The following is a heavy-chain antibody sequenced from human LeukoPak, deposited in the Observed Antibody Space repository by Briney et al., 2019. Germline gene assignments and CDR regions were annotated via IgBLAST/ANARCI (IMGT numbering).Heavy chain of an antibody. CDR2: INIGGTNT. CDR1: GFTYSDYY. Sequence: GGSLRLSCAASGFTYSDYYMSWIRQAPGKGLEWLSYINIGGTNTHYADSVKGRFTISRDNAKKSLYLQMNNLRAEDTAVYFCATDGAGFDTWGQGVLVTVSS. V-gene: IGHV3-11*01. J-gene: IGHJ5*02. CDR3: ATDGAGFDT.